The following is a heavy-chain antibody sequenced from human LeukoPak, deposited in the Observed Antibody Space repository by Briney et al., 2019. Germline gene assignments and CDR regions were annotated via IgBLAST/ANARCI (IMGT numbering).Heavy chain of an antibody. D-gene: IGHD3-10*01. J-gene: IGHJ4*02. CDR2: TYYRSKLYN. Sequence: SQTLSLTCALSGDIFSSNSAAWDWSRQSPSRGLEWLERTYYRSKLYNDYAVSVKSRITINPDTSKNHFSLQLNSVTPEDTAVYYCARDPDSIISSYYFDYWGQGTLVTVSS. CDR1: GDIFSSNSAA. V-gene: IGHV6-1*01. CDR3: ARDPDSIISSYYFDY.